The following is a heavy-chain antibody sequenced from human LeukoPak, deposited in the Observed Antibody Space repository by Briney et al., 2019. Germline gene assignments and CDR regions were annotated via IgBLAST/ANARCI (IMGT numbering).Heavy chain of an antibody. CDR3: ARPYYYDSRIDP. V-gene: IGHV4-30-4*01. D-gene: IGHD3-22*01. Sequence: PSETLSLTCTVSGGSISSGDYYWSWIRQPPGKGLEWIGYMYYSGSTYYNPSLKSRATIPVDTSKNQFPLKLSSVTAADTAVYYCARPYYYDSRIDPWGKGTLVTVSS. CDR1: GGSISSGDYY. CDR2: MYYSGST. J-gene: IGHJ5*02.